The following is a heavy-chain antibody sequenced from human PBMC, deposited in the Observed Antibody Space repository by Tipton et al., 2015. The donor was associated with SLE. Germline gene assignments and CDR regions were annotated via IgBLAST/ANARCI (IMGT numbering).Heavy chain of an antibody. CDR1: GGSISSHY. CDR2: IYYSGST. V-gene: IGHV4-59*11. Sequence: GLVKPSETLSLTCTVSGGSISSHYWSWIRQPPGKGLEWIGYIYYSGSTNYNPSLKSRVTISVDTSKNLFSLKLSSVTAADTAVYYCAIGVSVDYWGQGSLVTVSS. J-gene: IGHJ4*02. CDR3: AIGVSVDY. D-gene: IGHD3-10*01.